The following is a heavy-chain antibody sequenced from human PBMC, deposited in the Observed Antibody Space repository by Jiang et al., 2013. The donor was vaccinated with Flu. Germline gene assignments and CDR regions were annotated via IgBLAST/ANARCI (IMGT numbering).Heavy chain of an antibody. D-gene: IGHD5-18*01. CDR2: LILVALIA. CDR3: ARHYSYGYLF. CDR1: GYSFTSYW. Sequence: LRISCKGSGYSFTSYWISWVRQMPGEGLEWMGPLILVALIATTARPSKGHVTISADKSISAAYLQWSSLKASDTAMYYCARHYSYGYLFWGQGTLVTVSS. V-gene: IGHV5-10-1*01. J-gene: IGHJ4*02.